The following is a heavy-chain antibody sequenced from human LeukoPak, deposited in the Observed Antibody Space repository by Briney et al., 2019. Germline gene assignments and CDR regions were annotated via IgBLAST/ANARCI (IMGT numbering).Heavy chain of an antibody. V-gene: IGHV3-30*02. D-gene: IGHD2-2*01. CDR3: AKDLWGNCSSTSCYFDY. CDR2: IRYDGSNK. Sequence: GSLRLSCAASGFTFSSYEMNWVRQAPGKGLEWVAFIRYDGSNKYYADSVKGRFTISRDNSKNTLYLQMNSLRAEDTAVYYCAKDLWGNCSSTSCYFDYWGQGTLVTVSS. CDR1: GFTFSSYE. J-gene: IGHJ4*02.